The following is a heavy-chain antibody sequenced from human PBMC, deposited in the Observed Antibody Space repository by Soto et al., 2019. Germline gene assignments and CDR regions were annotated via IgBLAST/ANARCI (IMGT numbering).Heavy chain of an antibody. Sequence: QVQLVESGGGVVQPGRYLRLSCAASGFTFSSYAMHWVRQAPGKGLEWVAVISYDGSNKYYADSVKGRFTISRDNSKNTLYLQMNSLRAEDTAVYYCARGDGAGDFWGPGTLVTVSS. J-gene: IGHJ4*02. CDR2: ISYDGSNK. D-gene: IGHD3-10*01. V-gene: IGHV3-30-3*01. CDR1: GFTFSSYA. CDR3: ARGDGAGDF.